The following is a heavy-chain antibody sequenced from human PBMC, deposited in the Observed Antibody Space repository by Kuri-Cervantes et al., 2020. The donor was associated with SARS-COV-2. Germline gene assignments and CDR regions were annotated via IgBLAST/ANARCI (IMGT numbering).Heavy chain of an antibody. CDR3: ARDGYCSSTSCYSYYYMDV. CDR2: IKQDGSEK. V-gene: IGHV3-7*01. CDR1: GFTFSSYW. Sequence: GGSLRLSCAASGFTFSSYWMSWVRQAPGKGLEWVANIKQDGSEKYYVDSVKGRFTISRDNAKNSLYLQMNSLRAEDTAVYYCARDGYCSSTSCYSYYYMDVWGKGTTVTVSS. D-gene: IGHD2-2*03. J-gene: IGHJ6*03.